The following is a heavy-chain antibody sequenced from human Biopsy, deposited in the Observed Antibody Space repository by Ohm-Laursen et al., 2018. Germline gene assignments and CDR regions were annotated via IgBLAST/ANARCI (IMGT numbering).Heavy chain of an antibody. V-gene: IGHV2-70*11. J-gene: IGHJ6*02. CDR2: VDWDDYK. Sequence: TQTLTLTGSFSGFSLSARGMCVSWIRQAPGKALEWLARVDWDDYKDYSASLQTKLSISKNTSNDQVVLTVNNVDPADTATYYCARTPILIVSAGLVYRHRRHLQGMDVWGQGIAVTVS. CDR3: ARTPILIVSAGLVYRHRRHLQGMDV. CDR1: GFSLSARGMC. D-gene: IGHD6-13*01.